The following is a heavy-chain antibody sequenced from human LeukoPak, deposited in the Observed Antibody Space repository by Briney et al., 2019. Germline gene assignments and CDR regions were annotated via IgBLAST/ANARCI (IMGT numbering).Heavy chain of an antibody. Sequence: PSETLSLTCAVYGGSFSGYYWSWIRQPPGKGLEWIGEINHSGSTNYNPSLKSRVTISVDTSKNQFSLKLSSVTAADTAVYYCARRGLWFGDYWGQGTLVTVSS. V-gene: IGHV4-34*01. D-gene: IGHD3-10*01. J-gene: IGHJ4*02. CDR3: ARRGLWFGDY. CDR2: INHSGST. CDR1: GGSFSGYY.